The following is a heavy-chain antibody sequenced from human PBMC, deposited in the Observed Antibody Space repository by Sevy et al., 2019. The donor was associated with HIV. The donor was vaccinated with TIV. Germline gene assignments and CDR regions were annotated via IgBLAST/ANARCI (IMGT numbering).Heavy chain of an antibody. V-gene: IGHV3-23*01. CDR2: ISGSGGST. CDR1: GFTFSSYA. CDR3: AKGRGRRGYCSGGSCATNDY. Sequence: GGSLRLSCAASGFTFSSYAMSWVRQAPGKGLEWVSAISGSGGSTYYADSVKGRFTISRENSKNTLYLQMNSLRAEDTAVYYCAKGRGRRGYCSGGSCATNDYWGQGTLVTVSS. J-gene: IGHJ4*02. D-gene: IGHD2-15*01.